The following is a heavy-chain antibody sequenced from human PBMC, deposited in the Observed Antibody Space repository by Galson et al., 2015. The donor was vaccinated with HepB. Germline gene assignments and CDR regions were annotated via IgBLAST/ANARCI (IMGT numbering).Heavy chain of an antibody. V-gene: IGHV3-23*01. D-gene: IGHD3-10*01. J-gene: IGHJ4*02. CDR1: GFTFSSYA. CDR3: AKLGGITMVRQIDY. CDR2: ISGSGG. Sequence: SLRLSCAASGFTFSSYAMSWVRQAPGKGLEWVSGISGSGGNYADSVKGRFSISRDNSKNTLYLQMNSLRVEDTAVYYCAKLGGITMVRQIDYWGQGTLVTVSS.